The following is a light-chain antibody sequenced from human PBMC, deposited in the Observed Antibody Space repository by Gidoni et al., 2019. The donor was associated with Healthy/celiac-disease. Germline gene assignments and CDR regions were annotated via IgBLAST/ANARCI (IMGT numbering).Light chain of an antibody. J-gene: IGKJ4*01. V-gene: IGKV3-11*01. CDR1: QSVSSY. CDR3: QQRSNWPPALT. Sequence: DIVLTQSPSSLSLSPGDRATIACRASQSVSSYLAWYQQKPGQAPRLLIYDASNRATGLPARFSGSGSGTDFTLTISSLEPEDFAVYYCQQRSNWPPALTFGGGTKVEIK. CDR2: DAS.